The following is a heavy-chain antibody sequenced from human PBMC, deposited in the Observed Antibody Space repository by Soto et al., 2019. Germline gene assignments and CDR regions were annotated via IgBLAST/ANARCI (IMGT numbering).Heavy chain of an antibody. D-gene: IGHD6-19*01. CDR3: AKREVAGTTYFDY. CDR1: GITFSNFG. Sequence: EVQLLESGGGLVQPGGSLRLSCAASGITFSNFGMSWVRQAPGKGLEWVSSIGAGGTTNYADSVKGRFTISRDNSKNTLYLQMNSLRVEDTAVYYCAKREVAGTTYFDYWAREPWSPSPQ. J-gene: IGHJ4*02. V-gene: IGHV3-23*01. CDR2: IGAGGTT.